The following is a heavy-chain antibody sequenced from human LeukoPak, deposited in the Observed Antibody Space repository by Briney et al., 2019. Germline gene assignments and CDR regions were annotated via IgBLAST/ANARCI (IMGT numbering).Heavy chain of an antibody. CDR3: ARGYSSGWSDY. J-gene: IGHJ4*02. V-gene: IGHV4-59*01. CDR1: GGSISSYY. D-gene: IGHD6-19*01. Sequence: SETLSLTCTVSGGSISSYYWSWIRQPPGKGLEWIGYIYYSGSTNYNPSLKSRVTTSVDTSKNQFSLKLSSVTAADTAVYYCARGYSSGWSDYWGQGTLVTVSS. CDR2: IYYSGST.